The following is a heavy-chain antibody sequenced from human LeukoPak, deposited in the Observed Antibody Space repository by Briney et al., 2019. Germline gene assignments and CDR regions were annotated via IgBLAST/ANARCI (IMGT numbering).Heavy chain of an antibody. CDR2: LYSSGDT. J-gene: IGHJ4*02. V-gene: IGHV3-53*01. Sequence: GGSLRLSCAASGFRVSTNYIGWVRQAPGKGLEWVSVLYSSGDTYYADCVKGRFTISGDNSKNTVYLQMNSLRAEDTAVYYCVREKNDIVLTSYYFDYWGQGTLVTVSS. CDR1: GFRVSTNY. D-gene: IGHD5-12*01. CDR3: VREKNDIVLTSYYFDY.